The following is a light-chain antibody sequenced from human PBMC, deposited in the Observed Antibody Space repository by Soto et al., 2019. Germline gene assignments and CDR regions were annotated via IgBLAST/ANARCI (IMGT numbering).Light chain of an antibody. CDR2: AAS. J-gene: IGKJ1*01. CDR1: QSITSY. CDR3: QQSYTTPWT. Sequence: DIQMTQSPSSLSASVGDRVTITCRASQSITSYLNWYQQKPGKAPQLLIYAASSLQRGVPSRFSGSGSGTVFTLTISSLQPEDFATYFCQQSYTTPWTFGQGTKVEVK. V-gene: IGKV1-39*01.